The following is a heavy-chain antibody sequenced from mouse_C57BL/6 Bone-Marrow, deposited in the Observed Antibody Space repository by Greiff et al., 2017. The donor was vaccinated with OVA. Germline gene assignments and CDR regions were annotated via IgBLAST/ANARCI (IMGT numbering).Heavy chain of an antibody. V-gene: IGHV10-1*01. Sequence: EVQLVESGGGLVQPKGSLKLSCAASGFSFNTYAMNWVRQAPGKGLEWVARIRSKSNNYATYYADSVKDRFTISRDDSESMLYLQMNNLKTEDTAMYYCVSGPYWYFDFWGTGTTVTVSS. J-gene: IGHJ1*03. CDR2: IRSKSNNYAT. CDR3: VSGPYWYFDF. CDR1: GFSFNTYA.